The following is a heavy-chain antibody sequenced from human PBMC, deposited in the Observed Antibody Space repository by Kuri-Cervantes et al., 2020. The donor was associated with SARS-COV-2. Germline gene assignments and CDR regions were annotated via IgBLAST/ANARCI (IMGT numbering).Heavy chain of an antibody. J-gene: IGHJ6*02. Sequence: GESLKISCAASGFTFSGSTMHWVRQASGKGLEWIGRIRTKVDSYETVYGASVKGRFAISRDDVKNTLYLQMNSLRAEDTAVYYCARVTAYYYYYYGMDVWGQGTTVTVSS. CDR1: GFTFSGST. V-gene: IGHV3-73*01. CDR2: IRTKVDSYET. D-gene: IGHD1-20*01. CDR3: ARVTAYYYYYYGMDV.